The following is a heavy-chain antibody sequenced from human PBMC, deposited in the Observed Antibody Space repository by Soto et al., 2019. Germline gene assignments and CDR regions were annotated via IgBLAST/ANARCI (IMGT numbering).Heavy chain of an antibody. J-gene: IGHJ5*02. V-gene: IGHV4-59*01. CDR2: IYYSGST. Sequence: QVQLQESGPGLVKPSETLSLTCTVSGGSISSYYWSWIRQPPGKGLEWIGYIYYSGSTNYNPSLKSRVTISVDTSKNQFSLKLSSVTAADTAVYYCARLMTPSNWFDPWGQGTLVTVSS. D-gene: IGHD3-16*01. CDR1: GGSISSYY. CDR3: ARLMTPSNWFDP.